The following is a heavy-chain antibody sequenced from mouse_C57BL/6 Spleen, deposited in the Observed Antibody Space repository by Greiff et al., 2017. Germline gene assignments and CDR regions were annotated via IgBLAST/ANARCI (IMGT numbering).Heavy chain of an antibody. J-gene: IGHJ4*01. Sequence: VQLQQSGGGLVQPKGSLKLSCAASGFSFNTYAMNWVRQAPGKGLEWVARIRSKSNNYATYYADSVKDRFTISRDDSESMLYLQMNNLKTEDTAMYYCVRQDYGDAMDYWGQGTSVTVSS. CDR1: GFSFNTYA. V-gene: IGHV10-1*01. CDR3: VRQDYGDAMDY. D-gene: IGHD1-1*01. CDR2: IRSKSNNYAT.